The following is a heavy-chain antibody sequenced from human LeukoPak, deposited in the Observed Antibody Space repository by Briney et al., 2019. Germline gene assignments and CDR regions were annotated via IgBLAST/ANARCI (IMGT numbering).Heavy chain of an antibody. J-gene: IGHJ4*02. CDR1: GFTFSSYE. D-gene: IGHD6-19*01. CDR2: ISSSGSTI. V-gene: IGHV3-48*03. CDR3: ARDSQWLVRY. Sequence: PGGSLRLSCAASGFTFSSYEMNWVRQAPGKGLEWVSYISSSGSTIYYADSVKGRFTISRDNAKNSLYLQMNSLIAEETAVYYCARDSQWLVRYWGQGTLVTVSS.